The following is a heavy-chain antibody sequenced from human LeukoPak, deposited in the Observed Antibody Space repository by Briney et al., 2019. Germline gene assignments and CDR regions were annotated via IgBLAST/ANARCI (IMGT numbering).Heavy chain of an antibody. J-gene: IGHJ3*02. Sequence: SETLSLTCTVSGGSINSYYWSWIRQPPGKGLEWIGYIYYSGSANYNPSLKSRVTISVDTSKNQISLKLSSVTAADTAVYYCARDRGSVTTGHDDAFDIWGQGTMVTVSS. CDR3: ARDRGSVTTGHDDAFDI. V-gene: IGHV4-59*12. CDR2: IYYSGSA. CDR1: GGSINSYY. D-gene: IGHD4-17*01.